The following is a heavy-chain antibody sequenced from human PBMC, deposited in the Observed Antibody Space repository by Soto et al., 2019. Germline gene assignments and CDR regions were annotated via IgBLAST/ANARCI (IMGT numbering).Heavy chain of an antibody. CDR3: TRPRFAWGSERAFDI. CDR1: GFTFSGSA. D-gene: IGHD7-27*01. Sequence: EVQLVESGGGLVQPGGSLKLSCAASGFTFSGSAMHWVRQASGKGLEWVGRIRSKPNNYATAYSASVKGRFTFSRDDSKNTAYLQMNSLNTDDTAVYYCTRPRFAWGSERAFDIWGQGTMVTVSS. V-gene: IGHV3-73*02. J-gene: IGHJ3*02. CDR2: IRSKPNNYAT.